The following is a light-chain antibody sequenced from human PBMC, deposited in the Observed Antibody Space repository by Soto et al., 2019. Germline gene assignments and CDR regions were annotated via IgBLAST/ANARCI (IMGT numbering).Light chain of an antibody. V-gene: IGLV2-14*01. CDR2: GVT. J-gene: IGLJ1*01. CDR1: SSDVGGYNY. CDR3: SSYTCASTLNYL. Sequence: QSALTQPASVSGSPGQSITISCTGTSSDVGGYNYVSWYQQHPGIAPKLLIYGVTNRPSGVSTRFSGSKSGNTASLTISGPQAEDEADYHCSSYTCASTLNYLFGTGTKLTVL.